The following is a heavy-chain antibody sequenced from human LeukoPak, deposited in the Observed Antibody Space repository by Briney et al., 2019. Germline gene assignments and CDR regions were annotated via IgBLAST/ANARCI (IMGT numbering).Heavy chain of an antibody. Sequence: PGGSLRLSCVASGFTFSSYEMNWVRQAPGKGLEWVSYISSSSSTIYYADSVKGRFTISRDNAKNSLYLQMNSLRAEDTAVYYCASETIPIVGATTFVFGGQGTLVTVSS. CDR1: GFTFSSYE. V-gene: IGHV3-48*01. CDR3: ASETIPIVGATTFVF. J-gene: IGHJ4*02. CDR2: ISSSSSTI. D-gene: IGHD1-26*01.